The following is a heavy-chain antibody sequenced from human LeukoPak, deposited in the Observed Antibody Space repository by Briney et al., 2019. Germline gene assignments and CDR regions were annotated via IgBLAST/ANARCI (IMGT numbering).Heavy chain of an antibody. V-gene: IGHV3-15*01. D-gene: IGHD2-2*03. J-gene: IGHJ4*02. CDR1: GFTFSNAW. Sequence: PGGSLRLSCAASGFTFSNAWMSWVRQAPGKGLEWVGRIKSKTDGGTTDYAAPVKGRFTISRDDSKNTLYLQMNSLKTEDTAVYYCTTVVDIVVVPAAFEYFDYWGQGTQVTVSS. CDR2: IKSKTDGGTT. CDR3: TTVVDIVVVPAAFEYFDY.